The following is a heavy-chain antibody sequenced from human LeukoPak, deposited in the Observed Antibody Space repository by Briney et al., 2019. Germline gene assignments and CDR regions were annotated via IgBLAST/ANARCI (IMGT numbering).Heavy chain of an antibody. V-gene: IGHV3-7*01. D-gene: IGHD3-3*01. CDR3: ARVNRLDYDFWSGYYHFDY. J-gene: IGHJ4*02. CDR1: GFTFSSYE. CDR2: IKQDGSEK. Sequence: GGSLRLSCAASGFTFSSYEMNWVRQAPGKGLEWVANIKQDGSEKYYVDSVKGRFTISRDNAKNSLYLQMNSLRAEDTAVYYCARVNRLDYDFWSGYYHFDYWGQGTLVTVSS.